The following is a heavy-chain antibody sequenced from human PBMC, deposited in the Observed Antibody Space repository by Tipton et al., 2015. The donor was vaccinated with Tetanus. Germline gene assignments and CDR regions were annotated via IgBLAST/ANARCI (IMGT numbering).Heavy chain of an antibody. CDR2: IYHTGST. CDR1: GGLISTGGYS. V-gene: IGHV4-30-2*01. D-gene: IGHD3-10*01. J-gene: IGHJ6*02. CDR3: ARVKGTYNHYGLDV. Sequence: TLSLTCGVSGGLISTGGYSWSWFRQPPGKGLEWIGYIYHTGSTYYNPSLKSRATISVNLSKKHFSLKLSSVTAADTAVYYCARVKGTYNHYGLDVWGQGTTVTVAS.